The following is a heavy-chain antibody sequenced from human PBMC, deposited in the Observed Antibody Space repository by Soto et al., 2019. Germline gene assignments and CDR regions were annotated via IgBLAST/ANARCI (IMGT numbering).Heavy chain of an antibody. J-gene: IGHJ4*02. CDR2: ISYDGTNK. V-gene: IGHV3-30-3*01. D-gene: IGHD7-27*01. CDR1: GYACRFPP. Sequence: PWGSLDLSWRPSGYACRFPPWPWLRQAPGKGPEWVALISYDGTNKFYADSVKGRFTISRDNSKSTLYLQVDSLRPEDAAVYYCARDPKTSGGQHWAFNYFDSWGQGTLVTVSS. CDR3: ARDPKTSGGQHWAFNYFDS.